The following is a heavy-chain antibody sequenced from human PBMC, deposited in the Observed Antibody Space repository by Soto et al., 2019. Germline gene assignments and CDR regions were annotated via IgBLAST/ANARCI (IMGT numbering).Heavy chain of an antibody. V-gene: IGHV5-51*01. CDR2: IYPGDSDT. CDR1: GYSFASYW. J-gene: IGHJ3*02. D-gene: IGHD5-18*01. CDR3: ARPESGYSYGNDAFDI. Sequence: GASLQISCKGSGYSFASYWIGWVRQMPGKGLEWMGIIYPGDSDTRYSPSFQGQVTISADKSISTAYLQWSSLKASDTAMYYCARPESGYSYGNDAFDIWGQGTMVTVSS.